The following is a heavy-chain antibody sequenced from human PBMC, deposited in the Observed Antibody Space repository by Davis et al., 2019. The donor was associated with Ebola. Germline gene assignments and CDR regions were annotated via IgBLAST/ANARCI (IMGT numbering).Heavy chain of an antibody. D-gene: IGHD2-8*01. J-gene: IGHJ4*02. Sequence: PGGSLRPSCAAPGFTFGTFLMTWVRQAPGKGLEWVANINEYGTEKNYVDSVKGRFTISRDNAKNSVYLQMDSLRAEDTAVFYCAEGGTNNFLGANWGQGTLVTVSS. CDR3: AEGGTNNFLGAN. V-gene: IGHV3-7*03. CDR1: GFTFGTFL. CDR2: INEYGTEK.